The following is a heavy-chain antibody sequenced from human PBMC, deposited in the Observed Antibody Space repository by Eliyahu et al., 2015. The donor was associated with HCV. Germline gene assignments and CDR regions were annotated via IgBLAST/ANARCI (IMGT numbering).Heavy chain of an antibody. CDR2: ISSNGGST. V-gene: IGHV3-64D*08. Sequence: EVQLVESGGGLVQPGGSLXLSCSASGFXFXXXAXPWVRQAPGKGLEYVSAISSNGGSTYYADSVKGRFTISRDNSKNTLYLQMSSLRAEDTAVYYCVKDGGRYCSSTSCLRDAFDIWGQGTMVTVSS. J-gene: IGHJ3*02. D-gene: IGHD2-2*01. CDR3: VKDGGRYCSSTSCLRDAFDI. CDR1: GFXFXXXA.